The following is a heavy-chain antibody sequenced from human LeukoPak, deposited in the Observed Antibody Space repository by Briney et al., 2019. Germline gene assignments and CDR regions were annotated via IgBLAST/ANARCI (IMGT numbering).Heavy chain of an antibody. CDR3: ARDLWVAASGLWFDP. D-gene: IGHD6-6*01. J-gene: IGHJ5*02. Sequence: ASVKVSCKASGYTFTSYYMHWVRQAPGQGLEWMGIINPSGGSTSYAQKFQGRVTMTRDMSTSTVYMELSSLRSEDTAVYYCARDLWVAASGLWFDPWGQGTLVTVSS. V-gene: IGHV1-46*01. CDR2: INPSGGST. CDR1: GYTFTSYY.